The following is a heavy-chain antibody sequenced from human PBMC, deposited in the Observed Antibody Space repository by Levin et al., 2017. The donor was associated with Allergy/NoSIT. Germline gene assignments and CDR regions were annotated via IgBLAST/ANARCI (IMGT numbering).Heavy chain of an antibody. CDR3: ARDLGREHITIFGVVTAYYYYYGMDV. CDR2: ISYDGSNK. V-gene: IGHV3-30*04. J-gene: IGHJ6*02. CDR1: GFTLSRYA. D-gene: IGHD3-3*01. Sequence: PGGSLRLSCAASGFTLSRYAMHWVRQAPGKGLEWVAVISYDGSNKYYADSVKGRFTISRDNSKNTLYLQMNSLRAEDTAVYYCARDLGREHITIFGVVTAYYYYYGMDVWGQGTTVTVSS.